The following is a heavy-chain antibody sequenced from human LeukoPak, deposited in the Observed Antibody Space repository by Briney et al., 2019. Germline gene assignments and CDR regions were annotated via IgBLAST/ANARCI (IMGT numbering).Heavy chain of an antibody. CDR3: ARSRYYYGSGSYSLGY. V-gene: IGHV4-34*01. D-gene: IGHD3-10*01. J-gene: IGHJ4*02. CDR1: GGSFSGYY. Sequence: SETLSLTCAVYGGSFSGYYWSWIRQPPGKGLEWIGEINHSGSTNYNPSLKSRVTISVDTSKNQFSLKLSSVTAADTAVYYCARSRYYYGSGSYSLGYWGQGTLVTVSS. CDR2: INHSGST.